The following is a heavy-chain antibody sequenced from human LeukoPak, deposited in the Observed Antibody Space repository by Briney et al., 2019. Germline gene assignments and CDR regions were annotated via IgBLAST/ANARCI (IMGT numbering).Heavy chain of an antibody. D-gene: IGHD4-23*01. V-gene: IGHV3-23*01. CDR3: AKDSEATITPLSAFDI. Sequence: GGSLRLSCAASGFSFRNCAISWVRQAPGKGLEWVSSISGSGGSTYSADSVKGRFTISKENSNNTLYLQMNSLRADDTAMYYCAKDSEATITPLSAFDIWGQGTMVTVSS. J-gene: IGHJ3*02. CDR2: ISGSGGST. CDR1: GFSFRNCA.